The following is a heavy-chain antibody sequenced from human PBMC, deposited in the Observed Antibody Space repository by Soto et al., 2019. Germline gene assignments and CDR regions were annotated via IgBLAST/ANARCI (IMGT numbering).Heavy chain of an antibody. Sequence: EVQLLESGGGLVQPGGSLRLSCAASGFTFSGSAFTWVRQAPGKGLEWVSSISGSGGTTYYADSVKGRFTISRDNSKNTLFLQMNTLRXXXXXXXXXXXXXXXXXPLGAYWGQGTLVTVX. CDR3: XXXXXXXXPLGAY. V-gene: IGHV3-23*01. J-gene: IGHJ4*02. CDR2: ISGSGGTT. D-gene: IGHD3-16*01. CDR1: GFTFSGSA.